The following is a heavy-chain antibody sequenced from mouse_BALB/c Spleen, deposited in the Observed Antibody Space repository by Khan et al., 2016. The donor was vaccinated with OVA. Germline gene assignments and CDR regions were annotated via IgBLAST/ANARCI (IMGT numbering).Heavy chain of an antibody. Sequence: VQLQQSGPELVRPGVSVKISCKGSSNTFSDSGLHWVKQSHAESLEWIGVISTYYENVSYNQKFKGKATMTVDKSSSTAYLELARLTSEDSAVYYCVRDGSTEFAHWGQGTLVTVSA. D-gene: IGHD1-1*01. V-gene: IGHV1S137*01. CDR3: VRDGSTEFAH. CDR2: ISTYYENV. CDR1: SNTFSDSG. J-gene: IGHJ3*01.